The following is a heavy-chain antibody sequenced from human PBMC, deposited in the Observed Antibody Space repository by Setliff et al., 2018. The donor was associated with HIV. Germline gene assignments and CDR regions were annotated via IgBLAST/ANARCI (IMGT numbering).Heavy chain of an antibody. CDR1: GFTFTSYD. Sequence: LRLSCAASGFTFTSYDMSWVRQAPGKGLEWLATISKVGGSNTYYADSVKGRFAISRDSSKNTVYLQLNSLTPEDTAVYYCTRHPLRPGIAGYFYFVDVWGTGTTVTVSS. V-gene: IGHV3-23*01. D-gene: IGHD3-9*01. CDR2: ISKVGGSNT. J-gene: IGHJ6*03. CDR3: TRHPLRPGIAGYFYFVDV.